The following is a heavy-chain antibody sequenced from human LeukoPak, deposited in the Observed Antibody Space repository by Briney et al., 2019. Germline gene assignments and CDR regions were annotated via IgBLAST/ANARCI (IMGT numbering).Heavy chain of an antibody. J-gene: IGHJ4*02. D-gene: IGHD3-22*01. Sequence: PGGSLRLSCAASGFTFSTYWMHWVRQAPGKGLVWVSRINRDASSIAYADSVKGRFTISRDNAKNTLYLQMNSLRAEDTAVYSCARAFYYYDSSGYYYESGYFDYWGQGTLVTVSS. CDR3: ARAFYYYDSSGYYYESGYFDY. CDR2: INRDASSI. V-gene: IGHV3-74*01. CDR1: GFTFSTYW.